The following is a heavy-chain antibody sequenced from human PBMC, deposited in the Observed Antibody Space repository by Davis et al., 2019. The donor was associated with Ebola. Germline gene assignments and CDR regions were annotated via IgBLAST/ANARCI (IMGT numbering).Heavy chain of an antibody. Sequence: GESLKISCAASGFTFSGSAMHWVRQASGKGLEWVGRIRSKANSYATAYAASVKGRFTISRDDSKNTAYLQMNSLKTEDTAVYYCTVTVGATDYWGQGTLVTVSS. V-gene: IGHV3-73*01. CDR2: IRSKANSYAT. CDR1: GFTFSGSA. D-gene: IGHD1-26*01. J-gene: IGHJ4*02. CDR3: TVTVGATDY.